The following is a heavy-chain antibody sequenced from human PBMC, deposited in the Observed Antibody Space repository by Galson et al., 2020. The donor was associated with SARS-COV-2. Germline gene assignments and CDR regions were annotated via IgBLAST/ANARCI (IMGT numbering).Heavy chain of an antibody. V-gene: IGHV3-30*18. D-gene: IGHD1-26*01. CDR1: GFTFSSYG. Sequence: GGSLRLSCAASGFTFSSYGMHWVRTAPGKGLEWVAVISYDGSNKYYADSVKGRFTISRDNSKNTLYLQMNSLRAEDTAVYYCAKSYSGSYKTLFDYCGQGTLVTVSS. CDR3: AKSYSGSYKTLFDY. CDR2: ISYDGSNK. J-gene: IGHJ4*02.